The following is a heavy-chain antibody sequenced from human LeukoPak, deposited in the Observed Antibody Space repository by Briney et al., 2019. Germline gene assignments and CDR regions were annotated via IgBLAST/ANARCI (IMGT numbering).Heavy chain of an antibody. CDR1: GYTFTNYA. CDR3: ARPQEEDGYNYNWAFDY. D-gene: IGHD5-24*01. CDR2: ISAYNGNT. V-gene: IGHV1-18*03. Sequence: ASVKVSFKASGYTFTNYAINWVRQAPGQGLEWMGWISAYNGNTNYAQELQGRVTITTDTSTTKDYMELRSLRSDDMGVYYCARPQEEDGYNYNWAFDYWGQGTLVTVSS. J-gene: IGHJ4*02.